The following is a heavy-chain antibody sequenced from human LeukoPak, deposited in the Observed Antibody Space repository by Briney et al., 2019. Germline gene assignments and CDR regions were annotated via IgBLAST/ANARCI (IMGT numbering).Heavy chain of an antibody. Sequence: GGSLRLSCAASGFPFSSYAMNWVRQAPGKGLEWVSAISGSGGSTYYADSVKGRFTISRDNSKNTLYLQMNSLRAEDTAVYYCAKVPAVRITIFGVSFDFWGLGTLVTVSS. J-gene: IGHJ4*02. D-gene: IGHD3-3*01. CDR3: AKVPAVRITIFGVSFDF. CDR1: GFPFSSYA. CDR2: ISGSGGST. V-gene: IGHV3-23*01.